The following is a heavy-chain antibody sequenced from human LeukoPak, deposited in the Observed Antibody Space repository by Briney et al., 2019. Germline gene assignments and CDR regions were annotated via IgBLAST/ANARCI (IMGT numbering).Heavy chain of an antibody. Sequence: PGGSLRLSCAASGFTFSNYNMNWVRQAPGKGLEWVSYITSRSSSIYYADSVKGRFTISRDNAKNTLYLQMNSLRAEDTAVYYCASDTVDTAVGIDYWGQGTLVTVSS. V-gene: IGHV3-21*05. J-gene: IGHJ4*02. CDR2: ITSRSSSI. CDR3: ASDTVDTAVGIDY. CDR1: GFTFSNYN. D-gene: IGHD5-18*01.